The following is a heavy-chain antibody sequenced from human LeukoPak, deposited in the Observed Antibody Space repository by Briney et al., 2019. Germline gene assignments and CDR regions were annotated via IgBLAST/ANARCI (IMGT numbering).Heavy chain of an antibody. CDR3: AREVPGDGVDDY. D-gene: IGHD1-1*01. V-gene: IGHV5-51*01. CDR1: GYSFANYW. CDR2: IYPGDSNT. J-gene: IGHJ4*02. Sequence: GESLKISCKGSGYSFANYWIGWVRQMPGKGLEWMGIIYPGDSNTRCSPSFQGQVTISADTSISTAYLQWSSLKASDTAMYYCAREVPGDGVDDYWGQGTLVTVSS.